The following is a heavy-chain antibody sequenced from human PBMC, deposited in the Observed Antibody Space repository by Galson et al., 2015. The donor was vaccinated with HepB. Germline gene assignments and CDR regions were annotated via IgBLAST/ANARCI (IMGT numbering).Heavy chain of an antibody. V-gene: IGHV2-5*02. Sequence: PALVKPTQTLTLTCTFSGFSLNTRGVGVGWIRQPPGKALEWLAVIYWDDDKRYSPSLKGRLTITKDTSKNQVVLTMINMDPVDTATYYCAHHVALVAAGPQDAFDIWGQGTMVTVSS. CDR3: AHHVALVAAGPQDAFDI. CDR2: IYWDDDK. D-gene: IGHD6-13*01. CDR1: GFSLNTRGVG. J-gene: IGHJ3*02.